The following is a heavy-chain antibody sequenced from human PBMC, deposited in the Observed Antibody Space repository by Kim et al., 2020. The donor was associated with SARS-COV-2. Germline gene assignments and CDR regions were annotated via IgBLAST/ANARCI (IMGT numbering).Heavy chain of an antibody. J-gene: IGHJ4*02. V-gene: IGHV3-33*01. Sequence: GGSLRLSCAASGFTFSSYGMHWVRQAPGKGLEWVAVIWYDGSNKYYADSVKGRFTISRDNSKNTLXLQMNSLRAEDTAVYYCARGPITMIVPYFDYWGQGTLVSVS. CDR3: ARGPITMIVPYFDY. D-gene: IGHD3-22*01. CDR1: GFTFSSYG. CDR2: IWYDGSNK.